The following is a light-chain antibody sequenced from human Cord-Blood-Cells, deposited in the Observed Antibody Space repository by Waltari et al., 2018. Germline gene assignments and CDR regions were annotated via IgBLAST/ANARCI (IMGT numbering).Light chain of an antibody. CDR1: SLRSYY. V-gene: IGLV3-19*01. CDR2: GKN. CDR3: NSRDSSGNHLRV. Sequence: SSELTQDPAVSVALGPTVRITCQGDSLRSYYATWYQQKTGQAPVLVIYGKNNRPSGIPDRFSGSSSGNTASLTITGAQAEDEADYYCNSRDSSGNHLRVFGTGTKVTVL. J-gene: IGLJ1*01.